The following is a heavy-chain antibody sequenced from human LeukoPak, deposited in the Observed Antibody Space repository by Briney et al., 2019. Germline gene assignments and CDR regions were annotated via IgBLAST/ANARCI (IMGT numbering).Heavy chain of an antibody. J-gene: IGHJ3*01. D-gene: IGHD6-13*01. CDR2: IHYSGST. V-gene: IGHV4-59*01. CDR1: GGSISSYF. Sequence: PSETLSLTCFVSGGSISSYFWNWIRHPPRKGLEWIGYIHYSGSTNYNPSLKSRVTISVDTSKNRLSLKLNSVTAADTAVYYCVRATAAGLNAFDFWGQGTMVTVSS. CDR3: VRATAAGLNAFDF.